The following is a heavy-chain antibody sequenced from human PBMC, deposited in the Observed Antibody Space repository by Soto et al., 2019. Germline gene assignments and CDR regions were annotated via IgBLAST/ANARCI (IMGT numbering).Heavy chain of an antibody. J-gene: IGHJ6*02. V-gene: IGHV1-69*06. CDR3: ATGGHNDGYIFSHGMDV. D-gene: IGHD5-18*01. Sequence: QVQVVQSGAEVKKPGSSVKVSCKVSGGIFTNNAISWVRQAPGQGLEWLGGVIPLFDTAYYAQIFRGSFRISAERATTKAYMALCGVTSADTAVYLCATGGHNDGYIFSHGMDVWGQGTTVTV. CDR2: VIPLFDTA. CDR1: GGIFTNNA.